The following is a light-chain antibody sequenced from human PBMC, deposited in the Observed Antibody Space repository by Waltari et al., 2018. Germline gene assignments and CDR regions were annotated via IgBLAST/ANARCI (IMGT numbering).Light chain of an antibody. CDR3: QQRGTWPPLT. CDR2: DTS. J-gene: IGKJ4*01. Sequence: EIVLTQSPATLSLSPGDTATLSCRANQSVNSFLGWYQHKLGQAPRLLIYDTSNRDTGVPARFSGSGSGTDFALTISSLEPEDFAIYYCQQRGTWPPLTFGGGTKVEI. CDR1: QSVNSF. V-gene: IGKV3-11*01.